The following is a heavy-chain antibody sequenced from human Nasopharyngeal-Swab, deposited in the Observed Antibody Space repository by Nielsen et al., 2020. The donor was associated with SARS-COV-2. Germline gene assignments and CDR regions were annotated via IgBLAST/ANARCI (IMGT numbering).Heavy chain of an antibody. Sequence: VRQAPGRGLEWVGIISYDGANKHYADSVKGRISISRNNSNNTLYLEMNTLRPEDTAIYYCARVSSKRFTFDYWGQGALVTVSS. V-gene: IGHV3-30-3*01. CDR2: ISYDGANK. D-gene: IGHD3-16*01. CDR3: ARVSSKRFTFDY. J-gene: IGHJ4*02.